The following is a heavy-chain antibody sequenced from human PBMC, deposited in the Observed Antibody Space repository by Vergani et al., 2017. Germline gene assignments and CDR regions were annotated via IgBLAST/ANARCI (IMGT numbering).Heavy chain of an antibody. CDR2: IHPADSDT. CDR1: GYSFTNYW. D-gene: IGHD3-22*01. Sequence: EVQLVQSGAEVKKPGESLKISCQISGYSFTNYWIGWVRQMPGKGLEWMGNIHPADSDTRYSPSFQGQVTISVDKSISTAYLQRSSLRASDSAMYYFARLYGRDSSGSKYFDYWGQGTLVTVSS. CDR3: ARLYGRDSSGSKYFDY. V-gene: IGHV5-51*01. J-gene: IGHJ4*02.